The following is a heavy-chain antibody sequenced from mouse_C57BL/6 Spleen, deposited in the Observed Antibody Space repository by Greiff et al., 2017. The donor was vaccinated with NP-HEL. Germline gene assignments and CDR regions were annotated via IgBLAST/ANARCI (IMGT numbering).Heavy chain of an antibody. J-gene: IGHJ3*01. V-gene: IGHV1-72*01. CDR3: ARSEWVTTGFAY. CDR1: GYTFTSYW. CDR2: IDPNSGGT. Sequence: VQLQQSGAELVKPGASVKLSCKASGYTFTSYWMHWVKQRPGRGLEWSGRIDPNSGGTKYNEKFKSKATLTVDKPSSTAYMQLSSLTSEDSAVYYCARSEWVTTGFAYWGQGTLVTVSA. D-gene: IGHD2-2*01.